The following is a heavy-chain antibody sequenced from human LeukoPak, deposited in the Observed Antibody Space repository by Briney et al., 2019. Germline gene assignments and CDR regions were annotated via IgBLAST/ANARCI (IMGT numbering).Heavy chain of an antibody. J-gene: IGHJ4*02. Sequence: GGSLRLSCAASGFTFSSYAMSWVRQAPGKGLEWVSAISGSGGSTYYADSVKGRFTISRDNAQNSLYLQMNSLRAEDTAVYYCTRGSYGDYEYWGQGTLVTVSS. CDR2: ISGSGGST. CDR3: TRGSYGDYEY. CDR1: GFTFSSYA. V-gene: IGHV3-23*01. D-gene: IGHD4-17*01.